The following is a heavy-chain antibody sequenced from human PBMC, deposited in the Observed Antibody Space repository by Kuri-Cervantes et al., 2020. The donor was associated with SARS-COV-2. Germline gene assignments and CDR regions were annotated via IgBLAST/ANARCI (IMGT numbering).Heavy chain of an antibody. CDR3: TTDVLTGSWASRYYYFMDV. Sequence: SLEISCTASGFTLDDYAMGWVRQAPGKGLECVGFIRRTPYGVTAEYAASVKGRFTILRDDSKGIAYLQMNSLKTEDTAVYYCTTDVLTGSWASRYYYFMDVWGKGTTVTVSS. D-gene: IGHD3-10*01. V-gene: IGHV3-49*04. CDR1: GFTLDDYA. J-gene: IGHJ6*03. CDR2: IRRTPYGVTA.